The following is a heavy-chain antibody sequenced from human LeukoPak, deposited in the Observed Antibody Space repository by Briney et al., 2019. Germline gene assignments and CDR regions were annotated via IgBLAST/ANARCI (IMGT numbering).Heavy chain of an antibody. CDR1: GFTSSTYS. J-gene: IGHJ4*02. D-gene: IGHD6-6*01. V-gene: IGHV3-21*01. CDR3: ARGEWSSSPFDY. Sequence: GGSLRLSCAASGFTSSTYSMNWVRQAPGKGLEWISFISTSSIYIYYADSVKGRFTISRDNAGNSLYLQMNSLRAEDTAVYYCARGEWSSSPFDYWGQGTLVTVSS. CDR2: ISTSSIYI.